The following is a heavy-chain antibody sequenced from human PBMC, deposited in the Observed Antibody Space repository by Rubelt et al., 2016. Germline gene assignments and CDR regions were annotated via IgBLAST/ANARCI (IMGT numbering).Heavy chain of an antibody. CDR2: IKSKANNYAT. Sequence: VQLVESGGGVVQPGGSLRLSCAASGFTFNNAWMSWVRRAPGKGLEWVARIKSKANNYATAYAASVRGRFTVSRDDSMTTAYLQMYTLTTEDASVYFCARLYSSGYDWGHGTLVTVSS. CDR1: GFTFNNAW. D-gene: IGHD5-18*01. J-gene: IGHJ4*01. CDR3: ARLYSSGYD. V-gene: IGHV3-73*01.